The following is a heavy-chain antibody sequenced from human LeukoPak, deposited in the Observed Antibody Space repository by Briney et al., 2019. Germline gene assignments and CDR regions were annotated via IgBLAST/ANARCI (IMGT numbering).Heavy chain of an antibody. CDR3: ARDDYGGFDY. J-gene: IGHJ4*02. Sequence: GGSLRLSCAASGFTVSSNYMSWVRQAPGKGLEWVSVIYSGGSAYCADSVKGRFTISRDSSKNTLFLQMNSLRAEDTAVYYCARDDYGGFDYWGQGTLVTVSS. V-gene: IGHV3-53*01. D-gene: IGHD3-16*01. CDR2: IYSGGSA. CDR1: GFTVSSNY.